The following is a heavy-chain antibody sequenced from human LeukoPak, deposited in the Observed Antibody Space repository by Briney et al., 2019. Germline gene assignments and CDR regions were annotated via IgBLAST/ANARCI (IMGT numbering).Heavy chain of an antibody. Sequence: GGSLRLSCAASGFTFRNYGMHWVRQAPGKGLEWVALISYDGSNKYYADSVKGRFTISRDNSKNTLYLQMNSLRTEDTAVYYCAKDRGRSYCSSTRCYTYGMDVWSQGTTVTVAS. CDR1: GFTFRNYG. V-gene: IGHV3-30*18. J-gene: IGHJ6*02. CDR3: AKDRGRSYCSSTRCYTYGMDV. D-gene: IGHD2-2*01. CDR2: ISYDGSNK.